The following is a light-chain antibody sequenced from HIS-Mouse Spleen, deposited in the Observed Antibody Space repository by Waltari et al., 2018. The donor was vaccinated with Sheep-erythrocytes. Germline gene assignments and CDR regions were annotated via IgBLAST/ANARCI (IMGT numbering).Light chain of an antibody. Sequence: DIVMTQSPLSLPVTPGEPASISCRSSQSLLHSNGYNYLDWYLQKPGQSPQLLIYLGSNRASGVPDRFSGSGSGTDFTLKISRVEAEDVGVYYCMQALQTQYTFGQGTNLEIK. CDR1: QSLLHSNGYNY. CDR3: MQALQTQYT. CDR2: LGS. J-gene: IGKJ2*01. V-gene: IGKV2-28*01.